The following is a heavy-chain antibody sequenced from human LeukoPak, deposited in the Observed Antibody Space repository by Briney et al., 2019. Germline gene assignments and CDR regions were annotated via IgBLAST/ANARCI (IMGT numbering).Heavy chain of an antibody. CDR2: IYSGGST. CDR1: GFTVSSNY. J-gene: IGHJ6*03. CDR3: ARDPYYYMDV. Sequence: GGSLRLSCAASGFTVSSNYMSCVRQAPGEGREWVSVIYSGGSTYYAESLKRRFTPSRDNSKSTLSLQLNSLPAETTPVYHCARDPYYYMDVSGTRAPVTAS. V-gene: IGHV3-53*01.